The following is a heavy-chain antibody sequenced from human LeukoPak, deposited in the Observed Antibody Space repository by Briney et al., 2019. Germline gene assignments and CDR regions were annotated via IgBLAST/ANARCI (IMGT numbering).Heavy chain of an antibody. CDR3: ARATRNGYDY. J-gene: IGHJ4*02. CDR2: ISHTSDSI. D-gene: IGHD5-24*01. CDR1: GFTFCIYG. Sequence: GGSLRLSCVASGFTFCIYGMNWVRQAPGKGPEWVSYISHTSDSILYADSVKGRFTMSRDNAKKSLYLQMNSLRAEDSAVYYCARATRNGYDYWGQGTLVTVSS. V-gene: IGHV3-48*01.